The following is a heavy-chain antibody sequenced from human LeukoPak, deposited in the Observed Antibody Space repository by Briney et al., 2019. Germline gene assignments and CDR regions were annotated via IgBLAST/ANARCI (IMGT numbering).Heavy chain of an antibody. D-gene: IGHD6-19*01. CDR3: ARDIAVAGLFDY. Sequence: GGSLRLSCAASGFTFDDYVMHWVRQAPGKGLEWVSLISWDGGSTYYADSVKGRFTISRDNSKNSLYLQMNSLRAEDTALYYCARDIAVAGLFDYWGQGTLVTVSS. CDR2: ISWDGGST. J-gene: IGHJ4*02. CDR1: GFTFDDYV. V-gene: IGHV3-43D*03.